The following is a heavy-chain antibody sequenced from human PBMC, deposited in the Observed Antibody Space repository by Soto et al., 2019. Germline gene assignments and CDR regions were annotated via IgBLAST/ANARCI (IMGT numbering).Heavy chain of an antibody. D-gene: IGHD3-10*01. J-gene: IGHJ4*02. CDR3: AKEGSLITMVRGVTAPKPFDY. Sequence: GGSLRLSCAASGFTFSSYAMSWVRQAPGKGLEWVSAISGSGGSTYYADSVKGRFTISRDNSKNTLYLQMNSLRAEDTAVYYCAKEGSLITMVRGVTAPKPFDYWGQGTLVTVSS. V-gene: IGHV3-23*01. CDR2: ISGSGGST. CDR1: GFTFSSYA.